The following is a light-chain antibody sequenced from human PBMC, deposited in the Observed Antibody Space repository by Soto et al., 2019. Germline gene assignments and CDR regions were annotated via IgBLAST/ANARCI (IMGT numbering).Light chain of an antibody. V-gene: IGKV3-11*01. CDR2: DAS. J-gene: IGKJ4*01. CDR1: QSVSSY. CDR3: QQRSNWPLT. Sequence: EIVLTQSPATLSLSPGERATLSCRASQSVSSYLAWYQQKPGQAPRLLIYDASNRATGIPARFSGSGSGTVCTLTIRSLEPEDFAVYYCQQRSNWPLTFGGGSKVEIK.